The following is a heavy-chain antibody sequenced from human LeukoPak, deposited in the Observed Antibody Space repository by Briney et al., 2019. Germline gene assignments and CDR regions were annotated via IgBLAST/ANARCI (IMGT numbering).Heavy chain of an antibody. J-gene: IGHJ5*02. CDR2: IFYTGST. CDR3: ARGSNWFDP. Sequence: SETLSLTCTVSGGSIYSHHWSWIRQPPGKGQEWIGYIFYTGSTNYNPPLNSRVTISVDSLKSQFSLKLNSVTPAGTAVYYCARGSNWFDPWGQGTLVTVSS. CDR1: GGSIYSHH. V-gene: IGHV4-59*11.